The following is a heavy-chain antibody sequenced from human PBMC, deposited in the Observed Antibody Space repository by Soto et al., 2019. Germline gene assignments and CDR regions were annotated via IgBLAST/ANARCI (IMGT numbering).Heavy chain of an antibody. V-gene: IGHV3-30*18. J-gene: IGHJ6*02. CDR3: AKTVSSSWSNAPYFYSLDV. D-gene: IGHD6-13*01. CDR1: GFTFSGYG. CDR2: ISYDGTNK. Sequence: GGSLRLSCAASGFTFSGYGLHWVRQAQGKGLEWVAVISYDGTNKYYADSVKGRFTISRDNSKNTLYLQMNSLRAEDTALYYCAKTVSSSWSNAPYFYSLDVWGQGTTVTVSS.